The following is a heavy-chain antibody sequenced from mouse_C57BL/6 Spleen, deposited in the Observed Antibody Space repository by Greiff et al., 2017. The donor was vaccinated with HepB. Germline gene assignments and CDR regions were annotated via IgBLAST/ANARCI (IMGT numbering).Heavy chain of an antibody. V-gene: IGHV5-4*01. Sequence: EVQGVESGGGLVKPGGSLKLSCAASGFTFSSYAMSWVRQTPEKRLEWVATISDGGSYTYYPDNVKGRFTISRDNAKNNLYLQMSHLKSEDTAMYYCARENYMDYWGQGTSVTVSS. J-gene: IGHJ4*01. D-gene: IGHD1-3*01. CDR2: ISDGGSYT. CDR1: GFTFSSYA. CDR3: ARENYMDY.